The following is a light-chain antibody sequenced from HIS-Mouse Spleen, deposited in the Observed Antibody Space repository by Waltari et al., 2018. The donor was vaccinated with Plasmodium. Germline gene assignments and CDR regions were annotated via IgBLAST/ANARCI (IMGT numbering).Light chain of an antibody. CDR3: QVGDSSSDHPV. J-gene: IGLJ2*01. CDR1: NIGSKS. Sequence: SYVLTQPPSVSVAPGQTARITCGGNNIGSKSVHWYQQKPGQAAVLVVYDDSDRPSGIPELFSGSNSGNTATLTISRVEAGDEADYYCQVGDSSSDHPVFGGGTKLTVL. V-gene: IGLV3-21*02. CDR2: DDS.